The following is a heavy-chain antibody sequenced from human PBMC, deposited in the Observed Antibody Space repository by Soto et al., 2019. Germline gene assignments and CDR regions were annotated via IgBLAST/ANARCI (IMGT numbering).Heavy chain of an antibody. J-gene: IGHJ4*02. CDR1: GFPFSSNG. Sequence: PVGSLRLSCAASGFPFSSNGMHWVRQAPGKGLEWVAVIWYDGNKKYYGDSVRGRFTISRDNSKNTLYLEMNSLRAEDTAVYYCVVDTSGLLDYWGQGTQVTVSS. V-gene: IGHV3-33*03. D-gene: IGHD3-22*01. CDR2: IWYDGNKK. CDR3: VVDTSGLLDY.